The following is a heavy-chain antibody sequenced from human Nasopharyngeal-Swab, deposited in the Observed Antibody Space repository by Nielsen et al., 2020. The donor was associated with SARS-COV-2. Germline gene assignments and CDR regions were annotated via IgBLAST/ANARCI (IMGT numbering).Heavy chain of an antibody. CDR3: VRDNNWAFDY. V-gene: IGHV3-9*01. CDR1: GFTFDDYG. J-gene: IGHJ4*02. D-gene: IGHD1-1*01. Sequence: SLKISCAASGFTFDDYGMHWVRQAPGKGLEWVSGISWDGLTIGYADSVKGRFTISRDNAKNSLYLQMNSLRVEDTAIYYCVRDNNWAFDYWGQGTLVTVSS. CDR2: ISWDGLTI.